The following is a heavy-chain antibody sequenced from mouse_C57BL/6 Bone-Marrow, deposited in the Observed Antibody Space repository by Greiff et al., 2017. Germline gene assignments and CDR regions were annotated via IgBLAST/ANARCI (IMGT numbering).Heavy chain of an antibody. Sequence: VQLQESGAELARPGASVKLSCKASGYTFTSYGISWVKQRTGQGLEWIGEIYPRSGNTYYNEKFKGKATLTADKSSSTAYMELRSLTSEDSAVYFCAREDGNYEDYYAMDYWGQGTSVTVSS. V-gene: IGHV1-81*01. D-gene: IGHD2-1*01. CDR2: IYPRSGNT. CDR1: GYTFTSYG. J-gene: IGHJ4*01. CDR3: AREDGNYEDYYAMDY.